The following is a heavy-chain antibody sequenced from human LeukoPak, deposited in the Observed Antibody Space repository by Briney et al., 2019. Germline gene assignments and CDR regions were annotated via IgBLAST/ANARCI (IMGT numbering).Heavy chain of an antibody. Sequence: SETLSLTCAVYGGSFSGYYWSWIRQPPGKGLEWIGEINHSGSTNYNPSLKSRVTISVDTSKNQFSLKLSSVTAADTAVYYCARICITMVRGARGYFDYWGQGTLVTVSS. CDR3: ARICITMVRGARGYFDY. CDR1: GGSFSGYY. D-gene: IGHD3-10*01. V-gene: IGHV4-34*01. J-gene: IGHJ4*02. CDR2: INHSGST.